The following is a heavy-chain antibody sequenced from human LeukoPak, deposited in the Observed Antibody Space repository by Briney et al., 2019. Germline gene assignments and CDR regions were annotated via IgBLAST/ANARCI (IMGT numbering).Heavy chain of an antibody. CDR3: ARQVVVPAAIGDYYYYYYMDV. Sequence: SETLSLTCAVYGGSFSGYYWSWIRQPPGKGLEWIGEINHSGSTNYNPSLKSRVTISVDTSKNQFSLKLSSVTAADTAVYYCARQVVVPAAIGDYYYYYYMDVWGKGTTVTVSS. CDR2: INHSGST. J-gene: IGHJ6*03. V-gene: IGHV4-34*01. D-gene: IGHD2-2*02. CDR1: GGSFSGYY.